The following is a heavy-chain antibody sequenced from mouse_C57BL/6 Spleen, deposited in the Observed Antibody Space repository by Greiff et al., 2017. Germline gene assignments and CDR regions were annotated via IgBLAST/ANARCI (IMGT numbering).Heavy chain of an antibody. D-gene: IGHD1-1*01. Sequence: QVQLKESGPELVKPGASVKISCKASGYAFSSSWMNWVKQRPGKGLEWIGRIYPGDGDTNYNGKFKGKATLTADQSTSTAYMQLSSLTSEDSAVYFCARSGYYGSSYDYWGQGTTLTVSS. CDR2: IYPGDGDT. V-gene: IGHV1-82*01. J-gene: IGHJ2*01. CDR1: GYAFSSSW. CDR3: ARSGYYGSSYDY.